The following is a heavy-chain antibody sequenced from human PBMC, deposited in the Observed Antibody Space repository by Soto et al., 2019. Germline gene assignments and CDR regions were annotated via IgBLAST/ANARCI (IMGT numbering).Heavy chain of an antibody. CDR1: GFTFSSYA. CDR2: ISGSGGST. D-gene: IGHD2-2*01. CDR3: ASRPTPRSGYYYYYGMDV. V-gene: IGHV3-23*01. J-gene: IGHJ6*02. Sequence: GGSLRLSCAASGFTFSSYAMSWVRQAPGKGLEWVSAISGSGGSTYYADSVKGRFTISRDNSKNTLYLQMNSLRAEDTAVYYCASRPTPRSGYYYYYGMDVWGQGTTVTVSS.